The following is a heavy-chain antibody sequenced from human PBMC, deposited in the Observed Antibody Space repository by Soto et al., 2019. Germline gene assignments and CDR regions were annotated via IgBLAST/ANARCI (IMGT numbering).Heavy chain of an antibody. CDR3: ARGGGSNRYYYYYYYMDV. CDR2: INHSGST. CDR1: GGSFSGYY. D-gene: IGHD3-16*01. Sequence: QVQLQQWGAGLLKPSETLSLTCAVYGGSFSGYYWSWIRQPPGKGLEWIGEINHSGSTNYNPSLKSRVTISVDTSKNQFSLKLSSVTAADTAAYYCARGGGSNRYYYYYYYMDVWGKGTTVTVSS. J-gene: IGHJ6*03. V-gene: IGHV4-34*01.